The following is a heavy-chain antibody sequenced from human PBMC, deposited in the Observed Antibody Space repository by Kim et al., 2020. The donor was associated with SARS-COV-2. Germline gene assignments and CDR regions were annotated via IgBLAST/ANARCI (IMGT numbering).Heavy chain of an antibody. J-gene: IGHJ5*02. CDR3: GKRGDENRFDP. D-gene: IGHD3-16*01. Sequence: KYYAESVKGRFTISRDNSKNTLYLQMNLLSAEDTAVYFCGKRGDENRFDPWGQGTLVTVSS. V-gene: IGHV3-30*02. CDR2: K.